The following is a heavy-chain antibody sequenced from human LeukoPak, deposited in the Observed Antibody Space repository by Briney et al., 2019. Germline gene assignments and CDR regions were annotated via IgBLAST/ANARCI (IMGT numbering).Heavy chain of an antibody. CDR1: GFTFDDYG. D-gene: IGHD6-6*01. J-gene: IGHJ6*04. CDR3: ARTIPMSRPMDV. V-gene: IGHV3-20*04. CDR2: INSNGGST. Sequence: GGSLRLSCAASGFTFDDYGMSWVRQAPGKGLEWVSGINSNGGSTGYADSVKGRFTISRDNAKNSLYLQMNSLRAEDTALYYCARTIPMSRPMDVWGKGTTVTVSS.